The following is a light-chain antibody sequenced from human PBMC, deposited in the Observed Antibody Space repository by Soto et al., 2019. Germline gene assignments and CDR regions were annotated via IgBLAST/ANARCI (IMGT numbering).Light chain of an antibody. CDR1: SSDVGGYNY. CDR2: EVS. J-gene: IGLJ2*01. V-gene: IGLV2-14*01. CDR3: SSYTSSSTLEV. Sequence: QSALTQSASVSGSPGQSITISCTGTSSDVGGYNYVSWYQQHPGKAPKLMIYEVSNRPSGVSNRFSGSKSGNTASLTISGLQAEDEADYYCSSYTSSSTLEVFGGGTKLTVL.